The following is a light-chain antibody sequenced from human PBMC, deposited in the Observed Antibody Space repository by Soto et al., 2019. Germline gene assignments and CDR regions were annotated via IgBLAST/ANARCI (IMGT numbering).Light chain of an antibody. CDR1: QSLLHSNGYNY. Sequence: DIVMTQSPLSLPVTPGEPASISCRSSQSLLHSNGYNYLDWYLQKPGQSPQLLIYLGSNRASGVPDRFSGSGSGTDFTLKISIVEAEDIGVYYFMQALQTFYTFVQGTKLEIK. V-gene: IGKV2-28*01. J-gene: IGKJ2*01. CDR3: MQALQTFYT. CDR2: LGS.